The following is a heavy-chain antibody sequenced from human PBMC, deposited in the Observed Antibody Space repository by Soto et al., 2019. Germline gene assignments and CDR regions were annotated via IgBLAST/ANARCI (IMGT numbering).Heavy chain of an antibody. CDR3: ARIFLLDYGIDY. CDR1: GGSISRGGYY. J-gene: IGHJ4*02. V-gene: IGHV4-31*03. Sequence: QVQLQESGPGLVKPSQTLSLTCTVSGGSISRGGYYWSWLRQHPGKGLEWIGYIYYSGSTYYNPSLKSRVTISVDTSKNQFSLKLSSVTAADTAVYYCARIFLLDYGIDYWGQGTLVTVSS. D-gene: IGHD4-17*01. CDR2: IYYSGST.